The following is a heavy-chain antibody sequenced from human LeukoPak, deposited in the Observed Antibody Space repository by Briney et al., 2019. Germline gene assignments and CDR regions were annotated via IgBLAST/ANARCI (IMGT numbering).Heavy chain of an antibody. V-gene: IGHV3-48*04. CDR2: ISSSGSTI. J-gene: IGHJ5*02. Sequence: PGGSLRLSCAASGFTFRNYAMNWVRQAPGKGLEWVSYISSSGSTIYYADSVKGRFTISRDNAKNSLYLQMNSLRAEDTAVYYCARVKSSSWYDINWFDPWGQGTLVTVSS. CDR3: ARVKSSSWYDINWFDP. CDR1: GFTFRNYA. D-gene: IGHD6-13*01.